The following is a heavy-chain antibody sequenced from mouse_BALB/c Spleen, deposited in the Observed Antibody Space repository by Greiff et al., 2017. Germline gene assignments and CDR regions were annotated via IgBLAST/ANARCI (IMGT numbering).Heavy chain of an antibody. CDR1: GYSFTGYY. CDR3: ARDGNYEAMDY. J-gene: IGHJ4*01. V-gene: IGHV1S34*01. D-gene: IGHD2-1*01. Sequence: LVKTGASVKISCKASGYSFTGYYMHWVKQSHGKSLEWIGYISCYNGATSYNQKFKGKATFTVDTTSSTAYIQFNSLTSEDSAVYYCARDGNYEAMDYWGQGTSVTVSS. CDR2: ISCYNGAT.